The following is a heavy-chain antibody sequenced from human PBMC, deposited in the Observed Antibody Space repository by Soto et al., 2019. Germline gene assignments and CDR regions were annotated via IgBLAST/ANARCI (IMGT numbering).Heavy chain of an antibody. CDR3: ARGYCSSTSCHRPNYYYYYYGMDV. D-gene: IGHD2-2*01. V-gene: IGHV5-51*01. J-gene: IGHJ6*02. Sequence: XESLKISRKGSGYSFTSYLIVWVRQMPGKGLDWMGIIYPGDSDTRYSPSFQGQVTISADKSISTAYLQWSSLKASDTAMYYCARGYCSSTSCHRPNYYYYYYGMDVWGQGTTVTFSS. CDR2: IYPGDSDT. CDR1: GYSFTSYL.